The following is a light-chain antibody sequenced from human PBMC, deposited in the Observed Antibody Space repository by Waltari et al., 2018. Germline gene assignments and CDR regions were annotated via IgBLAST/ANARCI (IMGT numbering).Light chain of an antibody. CDR2: RNT. V-gene: IGLV10-54*04. CDR1: SKNVGDGG. J-gene: IGLJ3*02. CDR3: SAWDGSLNTWL. Sequence: QAGLTQPPSVSKGLRQTATPTCSGNSKNVGDGGGYWLQQHQGHPPKVLSYRNTHRPSGVSERFSASRSGNTASLTISGLQPEDEADYYCSAWDGSLNTWLFGGGTKLTVL.